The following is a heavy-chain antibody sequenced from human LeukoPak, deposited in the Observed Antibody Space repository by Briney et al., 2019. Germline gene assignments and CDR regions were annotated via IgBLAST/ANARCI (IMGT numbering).Heavy chain of an antibody. CDR2: MRWNGVDI. J-gene: IGHJ3*02. Sequence: PGGSPRLSCAASGFTFDDYAMHWVRLTRGKGLEWVSVMRWNGVDISYADSVKGRFIISRDSSKTSLFLQMNSLRTEDTALYYCARGRDSFDIWGQGPMVTVST. CDR1: GFTFDDYA. CDR3: ARGRDSFDI. V-gene: IGHV3-43*02.